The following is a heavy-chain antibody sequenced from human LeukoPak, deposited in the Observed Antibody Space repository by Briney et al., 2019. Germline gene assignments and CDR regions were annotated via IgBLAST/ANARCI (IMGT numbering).Heavy chain of an antibody. J-gene: IGHJ2*01. CDR2: INQNGIT. D-gene: IGHD1-14*01. CDR3: ARQQIAGGEFDL. CDR1: GGSFSGYY. V-gene: IGHV4-34*01. Sequence: SETLSLTCAVYGGSFSGYYWGWIRQPPGKGLEWIGEINQNGITNYNPSLKSRVTISLDTSKNQFSLRLSSVTAADTAIYYCARQQIAGGEFDLWGHGTLVIVSS.